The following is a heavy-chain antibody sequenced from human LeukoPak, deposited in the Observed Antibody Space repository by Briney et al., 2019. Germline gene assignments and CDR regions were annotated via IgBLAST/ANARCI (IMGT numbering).Heavy chain of an antibody. Sequence: ASEKVSCKASGYSFTGHYMHWVRQAPGQGLEWMGWINPKSGGTNYAQKFQGRVTMTRDTSISTAYMELSRLRSDDTAVYYCARERWQQYYYDSSGPDEGAFDIWGQGTMVTVSS. CDR2: INPKSGGT. J-gene: IGHJ3*02. CDR3: ARERWQQYYYDSSGPDEGAFDI. D-gene: IGHD3-22*01. CDR1: GYSFTGHY. V-gene: IGHV1-2*02.